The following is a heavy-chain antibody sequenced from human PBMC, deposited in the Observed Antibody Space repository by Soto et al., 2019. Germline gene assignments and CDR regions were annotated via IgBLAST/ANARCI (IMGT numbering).Heavy chain of an antibody. Sequence: QVQLVESGGGVVQPGMSLRLSCAASGFMFNDHCMHWVRQAPGKGLEWVAFIWADENSRDYADSVKGRFTISRDNSKNTLYMQMNSLRVEDTAVYYCVRGDNWSDEYSDYWVQGTLVTVSS. V-gene: IGHV3-33*01. CDR3: VRGDNWSDEYSDY. CDR1: GFMFNDHC. D-gene: IGHD1-1*01. CDR2: IWADENSR. J-gene: IGHJ4*02.